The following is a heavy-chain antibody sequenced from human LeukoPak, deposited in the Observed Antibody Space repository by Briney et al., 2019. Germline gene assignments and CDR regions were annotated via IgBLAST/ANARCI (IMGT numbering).Heavy chain of an antibody. J-gene: IGHJ4*02. V-gene: IGHV4-61*02. CDR2: IYTSGST. CDR3: ARDFPTSWYEGGLDY. D-gene: IGHD6-13*01. CDR1: GGSISSSSYY. Sequence: SETLSLTCTVSGGSISSSSYYWSWIRQPAGKGLEWIGRIYTSGSTNYNPSLKSRVTMSVDTSKNQFSLKLSSVTAADTAVYYCARDFPTSWYEGGLDYWGQGTLVTVSS.